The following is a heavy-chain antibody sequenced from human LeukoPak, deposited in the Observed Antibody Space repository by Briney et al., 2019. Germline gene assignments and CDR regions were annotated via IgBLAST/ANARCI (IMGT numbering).Heavy chain of an antibody. D-gene: IGHD5-12*01. CDR2: INPNSGGT. Sequence: GASVKLCCEASAYTFTGYYMHWVRQAPGQGLEWMGRINPNSGGTNYAQKFQGRVTMTRDTSISTAYMELSRLRSDDTAVYYCASGYSGYDGLDYWGQGTLVTVSS. CDR1: AYTFTGYY. J-gene: IGHJ4*02. V-gene: IGHV1-2*06. CDR3: ASGYSGYDGLDY.